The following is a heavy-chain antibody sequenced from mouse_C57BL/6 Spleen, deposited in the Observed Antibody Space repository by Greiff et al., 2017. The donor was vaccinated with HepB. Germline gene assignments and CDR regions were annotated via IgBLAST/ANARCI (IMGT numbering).Heavy chain of an antibody. D-gene: IGHD6-1*01. CDR1: GYTFTSYW. CDR2: IDPSDSYT. Sequence: QVQLKQPGAELVMPGASVKLSCKASGYTFTSYWMHWVKQRPGQGLEWIGEIDPSDSYTNYNQKFKGKSTLTVDKSSSTAYMQLSSLTSEDSAVYYCARGRQYYFDYWGQGTTLTVSS. CDR3: ARGRQYYFDY. V-gene: IGHV1-69*01. J-gene: IGHJ2*01.